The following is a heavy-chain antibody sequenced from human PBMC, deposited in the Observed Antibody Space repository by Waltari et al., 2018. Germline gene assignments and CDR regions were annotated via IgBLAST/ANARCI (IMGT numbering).Heavy chain of an antibody. D-gene: IGHD1-1*01. CDR1: GFSVSDND. Sequence: EEQLVESGGGVIQIGGALRLSCEGSGFSVSDNDVNWFRQGPGKGLEWVATIDRDGNTYYADSVKGRFATSRGSSRDTVYFEMNSLRPDDTAVYYCASTLHLDGWLDGFDIWGQGTVVTVSS. V-gene: IGHV3-53*01. CDR3: ASTLHLDGWLDGFDI. J-gene: IGHJ3*02. CDR2: IDRDGNT.